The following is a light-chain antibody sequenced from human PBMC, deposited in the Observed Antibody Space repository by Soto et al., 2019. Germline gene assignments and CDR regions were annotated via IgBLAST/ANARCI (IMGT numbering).Light chain of an antibody. J-gene: IGKJ5*01. CDR2: DTS. Sequence: EIVLTQSPGTLSLSPGERATLSCSASQSLTNSFLAWYQQRPGQAPRLLIYDTSSRASGIPDRFSGSGSGTDFTLTISRLETEDFAVFYCQQYGTSEIIFGQGTRLEI. V-gene: IGKV3-20*01. CDR1: QSLTNSF. CDR3: QQYGTSEII.